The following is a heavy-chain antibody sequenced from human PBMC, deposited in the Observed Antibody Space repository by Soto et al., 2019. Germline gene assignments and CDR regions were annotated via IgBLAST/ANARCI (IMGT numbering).Heavy chain of an antibody. Sequence: QVQLVESGGGVVQPGRSLRLSCAASGFIFSSYGMHWVRQAPGKGLEWVAVISNDGTNKYYADSVKGRFTISRDQSKNTLYLQMNSLRREDTAVYYCARPRRDFYDYFGMDVWGQGATVTVSS. D-gene: IGHD6-6*01. J-gene: IGHJ6*02. CDR2: ISNDGTNK. CDR1: GFIFSSYG. V-gene: IGHV3-30*03. CDR3: ARPRRDFYDYFGMDV.